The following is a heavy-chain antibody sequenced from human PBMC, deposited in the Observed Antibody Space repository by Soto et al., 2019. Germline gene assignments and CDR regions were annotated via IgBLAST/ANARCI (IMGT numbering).Heavy chain of an antibody. V-gene: IGHV3-30*03. Sequence: GGSLRLSCAASGFTFSSYGMHWVRQAPGKGLEWVAVILHDGNNKYYADSVKGRFTISRDNSKNTLYLQMNSLRTEDTAIYYCARDLQADYWGQGTLVTVSS. CDR3: ARDLQADY. CDR1: GFTFSSYG. J-gene: IGHJ4*02. CDR2: ILHDGNNK.